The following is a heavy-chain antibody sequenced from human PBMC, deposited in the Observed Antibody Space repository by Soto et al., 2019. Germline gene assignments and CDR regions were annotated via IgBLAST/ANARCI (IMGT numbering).Heavy chain of an antibody. Sequence: LCGGSISSSSYYWGWIRQPPGKGLEWIGSIYYSGSTYYNPSLKSRVTISVDTSKNQFSLRLTSVTAADTAVYYCARLGVDDYYYYGMDVWGQGTTVTVSS. CDR1: GGSISSSSYY. J-gene: IGHJ6*02. CDR2: IYYSGST. D-gene: IGHD5-12*01. CDR3: ARLGVDDYYYYGMDV. V-gene: IGHV4-39*01.